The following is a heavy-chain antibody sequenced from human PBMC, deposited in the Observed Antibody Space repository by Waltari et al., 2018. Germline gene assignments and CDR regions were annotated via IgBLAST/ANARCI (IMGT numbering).Heavy chain of an antibody. Sequence: VQLVQSGAEVKKPGSSVKVSCKASGGTFRSYAISWVRQAPGEGLGWMGWSIPSFGTANYAQKFQVRVTITADESTSKVYMELSRLRSEDTAVYYCARDLGDGGCDCPGYWGQGTLVTVSS. V-gene: IGHV1-69*01. J-gene: IGHJ4*02. CDR3: ARDLGDGGCDCPGY. CDR2: SIPSFGTA. D-gene: IGHD2-21*02. CDR1: GGTFRSYA.